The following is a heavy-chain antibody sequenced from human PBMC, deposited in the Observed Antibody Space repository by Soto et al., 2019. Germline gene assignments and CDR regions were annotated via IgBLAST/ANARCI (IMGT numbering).Heavy chain of an antibody. V-gene: IGHV3-15*01. D-gene: IGHD1-7*01. CDR3: TTELELQTFDY. J-gene: IGHJ4*02. CDR1: GFSFSDAW. Sequence: GGSLRLSCAASGFSFSDAWMGWVRQAPGKGLEWVGRIKSKTDGGTTDYAAPVKGRFTISRDDSKNTLYLQMNSLKTEDTAVYYCTTELELQTFDYWGQGTLVTVSS. CDR2: IKSKTDGGTT.